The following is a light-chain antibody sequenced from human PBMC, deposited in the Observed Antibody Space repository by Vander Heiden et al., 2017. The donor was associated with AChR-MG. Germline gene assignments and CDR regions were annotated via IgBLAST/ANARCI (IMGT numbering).Light chain of an antibody. CDR1: QNISSD. V-gene: IGKV3-11*01. J-gene: IGKJ4*01. CDR2: AAS. CDR3: QQRSNWPPLT. Sequence: IVLTQSPATLSLCPGERATLSCRASQNISSDLAWYQQKPGQAPKLLIYAASNRATAIPARFSGSGSGTDFILTISSLAPEDFAVYYCQQRSNWPPLTFGGGTKVESK.